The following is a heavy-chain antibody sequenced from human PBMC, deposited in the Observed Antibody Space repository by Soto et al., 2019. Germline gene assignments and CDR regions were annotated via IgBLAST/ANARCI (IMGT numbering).Heavy chain of an antibody. CDR1: GYTFSGYY. CDR2: INPKSGGT. V-gene: IGHV1-2*02. CDR3: ARGNSGDDDEFDY. Sequence: GASVKVSCKATGYTFSGYYMHWVRQAPGQGLEWMGWINPKSGGTYYLQKFQGRVTMTRDTSISSAYMELSRLSFDDTATYYCARGNSGDDDEFDYWGKGTPVTVSS. J-gene: IGHJ4*02. D-gene: IGHD5-12*01.